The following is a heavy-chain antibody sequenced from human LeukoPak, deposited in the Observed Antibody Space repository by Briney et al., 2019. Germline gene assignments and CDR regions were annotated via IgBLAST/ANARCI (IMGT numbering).Heavy chain of an antibody. Sequence: PGGSLRLSCAASGFSFSTFAMSWVRQAPGKGLEWVSAISGSGGGAYYADSVKGRFTVSRDNSKNTLYLQMNTLRAEDTAVYYCAKPPPLAAAVHHFDYWGQGTLVTVSS. CDR3: AKPPPLAAAVHHFDY. J-gene: IGHJ4*02. V-gene: IGHV3-23*01. D-gene: IGHD6-13*01. CDR1: GFSFSTFA. CDR2: ISGSGGGA.